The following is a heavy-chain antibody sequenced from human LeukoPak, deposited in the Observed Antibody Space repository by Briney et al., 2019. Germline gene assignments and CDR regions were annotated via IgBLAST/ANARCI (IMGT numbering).Heavy chain of an antibody. CDR1: GFTFSSYG. CDR2: ITGNGANT. CDR3: ARDRSGSYPNWFDP. J-gene: IGHJ5*02. Sequence: PWGSLRLSCAASGFTFSSYGMSWVRQAPGKGLEWVSAITGNGANTFYADSVKGRFTISRDNSKNTMYLQMNSLRAEDTALYYCARDRSGSYPNWFDPWGQGTLVTVSS. V-gene: IGHV3-23*01. D-gene: IGHD3-10*01.